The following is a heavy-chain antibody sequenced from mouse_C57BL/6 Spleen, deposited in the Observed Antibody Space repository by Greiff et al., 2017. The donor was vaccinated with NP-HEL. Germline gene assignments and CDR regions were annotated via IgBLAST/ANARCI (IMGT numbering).Heavy chain of an antibody. V-gene: IGHV1-52*01. D-gene: IGHD1-1*01. Sequence: QVQLQQPGAELVRPGSSVKLSCKASGYTFTSYWMHWVKQRPIQGLEWIGNIDPSDSETHYNQKFQDKATLTVDKSSSTAYMQLSSLTSDDSAVYYCARRGYGSSYGFAYWGQGTLVTVSA. J-gene: IGHJ3*01. CDR1: GYTFTSYW. CDR2: IDPSDSET. CDR3: ARRGYGSSYGFAY.